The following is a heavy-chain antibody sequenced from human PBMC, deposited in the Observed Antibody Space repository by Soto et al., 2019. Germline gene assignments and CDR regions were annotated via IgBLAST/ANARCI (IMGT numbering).Heavy chain of an antibody. CDR3: ARQTYDSLTGYYNWFDP. CDR2: IDPSDSET. CDR1: GYSFTSNW. V-gene: IGHV5-10-1*01. D-gene: IGHD3-9*01. J-gene: IGHJ5*02. Sequence: PGESLKISCQASGYSFTSNWISWVRQMPGKGLEWVGRIDPSDSETRYSPSFQGHATISADKSISTAYLQWSSLKASDTAIYYCARQTYDSLTGYYNWFDPWGQGTQVTVSS.